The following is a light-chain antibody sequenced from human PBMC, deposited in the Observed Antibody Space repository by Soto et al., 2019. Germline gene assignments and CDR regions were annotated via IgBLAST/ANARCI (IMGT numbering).Light chain of an antibody. CDR3: QHRSNWPLT. Sequence: DIVMTQSPGTLSLSPGERATLSCRASQSVSKYLALYQQKPGQAPRLLIYDASNRATGIPARFSGSGSGTDFTLTISSLEAEDFAVYYCQHRSNWPLTFGGGTKVDIK. CDR1: QSVSKY. J-gene: IGKJ4*01. V-gene: IGKV3-11*01. CDR2: DAS.